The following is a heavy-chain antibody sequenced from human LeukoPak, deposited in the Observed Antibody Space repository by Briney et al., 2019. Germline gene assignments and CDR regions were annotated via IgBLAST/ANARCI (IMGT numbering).Heavy chain of an antibody. CDR3: AKSIAAALSGY. CDR2: ISYDGSNK. V-gene: IGHV3-30*18. CDR1: GFTFSSYG. Sequence: GGSLRLSCAASGFTFSSYGMPWVRQAPGKGLEWVAVISYDGSNKYYADSVKGRFTISRDNSKNTLYLQMNSLRAEDTAVYYCAKSIAAALSGYWGQGTLVTVSS. D-gene: IGHD6-13*01. J-gene: IGHJ4*02.